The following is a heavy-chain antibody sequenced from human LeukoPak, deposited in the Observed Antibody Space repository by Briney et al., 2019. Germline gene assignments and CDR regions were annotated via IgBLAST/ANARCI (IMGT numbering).Heavy chain of an antibody. CDR2: IYSGGST. CDR1: GLTVSNNY. J-gene: IGHJ4*02. V-gene: IGHV3-66*01. CDR3: ARARSYSYGSDFDY. D-gene: IGHD5-18*01. Sequence: GGSLRLSCAASGLTVSNNYMSWVRQAPGKGLKWVSVIYSGGSTYYADSVKGRFTISRDNSKNTLYLQMNSLRAEDTAVYYCARARSYSYGSDFDYWGQGTLVTVSS.